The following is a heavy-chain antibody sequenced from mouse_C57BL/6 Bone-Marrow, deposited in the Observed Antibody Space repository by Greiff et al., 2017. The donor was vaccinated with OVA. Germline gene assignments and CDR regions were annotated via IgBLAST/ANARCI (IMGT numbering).Heavy chain of an antibody. Sequence: DVKLVESGGGLVKPGGSLKLSCAASGFTFSSYAMSWVRQTPEKRLEWVATISDGGSYTYYPDNVKGRFTISRDNAKNNLYLQMSHLKSEDTAMYYCARVLTEGTGWFDVWGTGTTVTVSS. D-gene: IGHD4-1*01. CDR2: ISDGGSYT. CDR3: ARVLTEGTGWFDV. V-gene: IGHV5-4*03. J-gene: IGHJ1*03. CDR1: GFTFSSYA.